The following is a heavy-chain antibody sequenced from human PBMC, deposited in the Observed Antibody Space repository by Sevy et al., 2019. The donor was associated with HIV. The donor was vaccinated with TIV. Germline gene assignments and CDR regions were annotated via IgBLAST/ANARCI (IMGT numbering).Heavy chain of an antibody. CDR2: INHSGST. D-gene: IGHD3-10*01. V-gene: IGHV4-34*01. Sequence: SETLSLTCAVYGGSFSGYYWSWIRQPPGKGLEWIGEINHSGSTNYNPSLKSRVTISVDTSKNQFSLKLSSVTAADTAVYYCARAYGSGSPDYWGQGTLVTVSS. CDR3: ARAYGSGSPDY. J-gene: IGHJ4*02. CDR1: GGSFSGYY.